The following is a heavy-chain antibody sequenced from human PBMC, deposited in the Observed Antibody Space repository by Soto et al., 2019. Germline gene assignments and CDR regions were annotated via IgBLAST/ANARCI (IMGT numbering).Heavy chain of an antibody. CDR2: MNPDNGNT. V-gene: IGHV1-8*01. Sequence: QVQLVQSGADVKKPGASVKVSCKASGYTFSTYEINWVRRAAGQGLAWMGRMNPDNGNTGYAQKFQDRVTMTRNNSISTAYMELSSLRSDDTAVYYCARGPRESGEWLLFDYWGQGALVTVSS. CDR1: GYTFSTYE. J-gene: IGHJ4*02. CDR3: ARGPRESGEWLLFDY. D-gene: IGHD3-3*01.